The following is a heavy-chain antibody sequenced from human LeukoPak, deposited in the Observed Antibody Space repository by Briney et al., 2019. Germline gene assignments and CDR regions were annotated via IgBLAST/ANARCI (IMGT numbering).Heavy chain of an antibody. CDR3: ARDVEVCRIGACYWTIFDC. Sequence: GGSLRLSCAASGFTFSNYAMTWVRQAPGRGLEWVSTISGSGGSTYYADSVKGRFTISRDTASDTVNLQMNSLRAEDTAVYYCARDVEVCRIGACYWTIFDCWGQGTLVTVSS. J-gene: IGHJ4*02. D-gene: IGHD2-21*02. CDR1: GFTFSNYA. V-gene: IGHV3-23*01. CDR2: ISGSGGST.